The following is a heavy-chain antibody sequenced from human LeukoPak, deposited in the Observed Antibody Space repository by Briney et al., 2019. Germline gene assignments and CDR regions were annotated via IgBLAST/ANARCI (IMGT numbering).Heavy chain of an antibody. V-gene: IGHV4-38-2*02. CDR3: ARYRDYYGPGPVIDY. CDR1: VYSISIGYY. Sequence: SETLSLTCTVSVYSISIGYYWGWIRQPPGKGLDWIGRIYHSGSTYYNPSLKSRVTISVDTSKNQFSLKLSSVTAADTAVYYGARYRDYYGPGPVIDYWGQGTLVTVSS. CDR2: IYHSGST. J-gene: IGHJ4*02. D-gene: IGHD3-22*01.